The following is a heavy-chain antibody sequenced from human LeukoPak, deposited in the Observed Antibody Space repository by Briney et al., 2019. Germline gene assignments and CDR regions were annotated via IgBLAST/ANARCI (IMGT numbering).Heavy chain of an antibody. CDR2: ISYDGSNK. CDR1: GFTFSSYA. J-gene: IGHJ4*02. V-gene: IGHV3-30-3*01. Sequence: QAGGSLRHSCAASGFTFSSYAMHWVRQAPGKGLEWVAVISYDGSNKYYADSVKGRFTISRDNSKNTLYLQMNSLRAEDTAVYYFARDPGYYDSSGYHDYWGQGTLVTVSS. D-gene: IGHD3-22*01. CDR3: ARDPGYYDSSGYHDY.